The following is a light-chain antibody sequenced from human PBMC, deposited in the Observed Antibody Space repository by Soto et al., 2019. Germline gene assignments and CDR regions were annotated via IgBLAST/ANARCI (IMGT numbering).Light chain of an antibody. Sequence: DIQMTQSPSSLSASVGDRVTITCRTSQTINNYLNWYRQKPGKVPEVLIYGASSLQRGVSSRFTGSASRTYFTLTISSLQPEDFAVYYCQSYNTWPYTFGQGTKLEI. V-gene: IGKV1-39*02. J-gene: IGKJ2*01. CDR1: QTINNY. CDR2: GAS. CDR3: QSYNTWPYT.